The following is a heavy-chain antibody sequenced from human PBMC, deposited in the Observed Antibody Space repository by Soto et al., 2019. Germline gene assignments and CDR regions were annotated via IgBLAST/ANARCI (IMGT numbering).Heavy chain of an antibody. V-gene: IGHV4-59*13. CDR2: IYYTGST. CDR3: ARGRYWLEY. CDR1: GGSISNYY. Sequence: QVRLQESGPGLVKPSETLSLTCTVSGGSISNYYWSWIRQPPGKGLEWIGYIYYTGSTNYNPSLKRRVTISVDTSENQFSLRLSSVTAADTAIYYCARGRYWLEYWGQGTLVTVSS. D-gene: IGHD2-8*02. J-gene: IGHJ4*02.